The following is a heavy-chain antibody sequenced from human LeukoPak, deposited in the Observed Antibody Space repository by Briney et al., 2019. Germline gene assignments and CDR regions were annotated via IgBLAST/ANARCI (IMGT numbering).Heavy chain of an antibody. J-gene: IGHJ3*02. CDR2: IISDGRRT. V-gene: IGHV3-74*01. CDR3: VREPSQGAFDI. CDR1: GFTFSSYW. Sequence: GGSLRLSCAVSGFTFSSYWKQSVRAAPGEGLGWVSRIISDGRRTTYAESVKGRFTISTDNAKNTLYLQMNSLRAEDTAVYYSVREPSQGAFDIWGQGTMVTVSS.